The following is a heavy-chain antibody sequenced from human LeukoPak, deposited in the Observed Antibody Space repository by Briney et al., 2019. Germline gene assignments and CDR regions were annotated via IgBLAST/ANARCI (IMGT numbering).Heavy chain of an antibody. J-gene: IGHJ4*02. CDR1: GFTFTTYS. D-gene: IGHD5-24*01. Sequence: GGSLRLSCAASGFTFTTYSMTWVRQAPGKGLGWVANINQDASEKYYVDSVKGRFTISRDNAKNSLYLQMNSLRAEDTAVYYCARTYNLDYWGQGTLVTVSS. CDR2: INQDASEK. CDR3: ARTYNLDY. V-gene: IGHV3-7*05.